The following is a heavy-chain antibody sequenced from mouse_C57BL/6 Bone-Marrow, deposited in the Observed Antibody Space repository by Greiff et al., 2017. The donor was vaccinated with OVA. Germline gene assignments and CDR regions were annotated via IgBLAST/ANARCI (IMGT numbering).Heavy chain of an antibody. V-gene: IGHV5-17*01. CDR2: ISSGSSTI. CDR3: ASDYDGGYFDY. Sequence: EVQVVESGGGLVKPGGSLKLSCAASGFTFSDYGMHWVRQAPETGLEWVAYISSGSSTIYYADTVKGRFTISRDNAKNNLFLQMTSLRSEDTAMYYCASDYDGGYFDYWGQGTTLTVSS. J-gene: IGHJ2*01. D-gene: IGHD2-4*01. CDR1: GFTFSDYG.